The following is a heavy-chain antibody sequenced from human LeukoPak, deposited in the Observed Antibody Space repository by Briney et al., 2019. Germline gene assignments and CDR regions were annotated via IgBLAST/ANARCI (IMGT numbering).Heavy chain of an antibody. D-gene: IGHD3-10*01. CDR3: AKDSLGLFYGSGSYFDY. J-gene: IGHJ4*02. CDR2: IRYDGSNK. Sequence: PGGSLRLSCVASGFVFSAYGMHWVRQAPGKGLEWVAFIRYDGSNKYYADSVKGRFTISRDNSKNTLYLQMNSLRAEDTAVYYCAKDSLGLFYGSGSYFDYWGQGTLVTVSS. CDR1: GFVFSAYG. V-gene: IGHV3-30*02.